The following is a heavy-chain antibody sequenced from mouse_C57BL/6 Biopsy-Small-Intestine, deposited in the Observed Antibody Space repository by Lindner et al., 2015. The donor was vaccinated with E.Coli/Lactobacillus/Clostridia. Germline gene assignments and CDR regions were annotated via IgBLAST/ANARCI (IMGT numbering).Heavy chain of an antibody. CDR3: TTSYYGTWFAY. D-gene: IGHD2-1*01. CDR2: IDPEDGDT. CDR1: GFNIKDYY. Sequence: VQLQESGAELVRPGASVKLSCTASGFNIKDYYIHWVKQRPDQGLEWIGRIDPEDGDTEYAPMFQGKATMTADTSSNTAYLQLSSLTSEDTAVYYCTTSYYGTWFAYWGQGTLVTVSA. V-gene: IGHV14-1*01. J-gene: IGHJ3*01.